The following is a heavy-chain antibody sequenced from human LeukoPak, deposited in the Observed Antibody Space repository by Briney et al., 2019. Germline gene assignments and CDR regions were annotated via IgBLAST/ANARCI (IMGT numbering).Heavy chain of an antibody. CDR1: SGSISSNRYY. CDR3: ARQSDYGFDY. Sequence: PSETLSLTCTVSSGSISSNRYYWGWIRQPPGNGLEWIASFYFSGSTYYNPSLKSRVTIYVHTSKNQVSLNLNSVTAADTAVYYCARQSDYGFDYWGQGTLVTVSS. J-gene: IGHJ4*02. CDR2: FYFSGST. V-gene: IGHV4-39*01. D-gene: IGHD4-17*01.